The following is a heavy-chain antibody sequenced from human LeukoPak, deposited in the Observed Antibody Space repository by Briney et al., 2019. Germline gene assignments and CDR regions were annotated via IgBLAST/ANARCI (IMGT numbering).Heavy chain of an antibody. CDR3: AKDKNAYSSTWYGGSGY. V-gene: IGHV3-30*18. CDR1: GFTFSSYG. D-gene: IGHD6-13*01. J-gene: IGHJ4*02. Sequence: GGSLRLSCAASGFTFSSYGMHWVRQAPGKGLEWVAVISYDGSNRYYADSVKGRFTISRDNSKNTLYLQLNSLRAEDTAVYYCAKDKNAYSSTWYGGSGYWGQGTLVTVSS. CDR2: ISYDGSNR.